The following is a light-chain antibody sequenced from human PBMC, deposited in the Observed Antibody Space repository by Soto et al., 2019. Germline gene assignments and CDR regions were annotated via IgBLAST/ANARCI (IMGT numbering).Light chain of an antibody. V-gene: IGKV3-11*01. Sequence: EIVLTQSPATLSLSPGERATLSCRASQSVSSYLAWNQQKPGQAPRLLIYDATNRTTGIPTRFSGSGSGPNFALAVSSLEPEDFTVYYSQPRIIWPTFGGATDVDI. CDR2: DAT. J-gene: IGKJ4*01. CDR3: QPRIIWPT. CDR1: QSVSSY.